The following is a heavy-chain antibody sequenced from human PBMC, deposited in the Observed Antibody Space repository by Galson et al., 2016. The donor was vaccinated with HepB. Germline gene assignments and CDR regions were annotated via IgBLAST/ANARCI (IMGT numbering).Heavy chain of an antibody. Sequence: SLRLSCAASGFTFKNFAMNWVRQAPGKGLEWVSSISSGRTYIYYADSVKGRFTISRDNAEASLSLQMNSLRAEDTAIYHCVREGQVMAAAGSYDFWGQGTLVTVSS. CDR1: GFTFKNFA. CDR2: ISSGRTYI. D-gene: IGHD6-13*01. V-gene: IGHV3-21*01. J-gene: IGHJ4*02. CDR3: VREGQVMAAAGSYDF.